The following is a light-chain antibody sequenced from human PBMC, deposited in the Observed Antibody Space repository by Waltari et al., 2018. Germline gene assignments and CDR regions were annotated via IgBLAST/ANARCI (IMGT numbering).Light chain of an antibody. CDR3: SSYAGSNDVV. Sequence: QSALTQPPSASGSPGQSVTISCTGTSSDVGGYNYVSWYQQHPGKAPKLMIYEVNKRPSGVPDRFSGSKSGNTASLTVSGLQAEDEADYYCSSYAGSNDVVFGGGTK. CDR2: EVN. V-gene: IGLV2-8*01. J-gene: IGLJ2*01. CDR1: SSDVGGYNY.